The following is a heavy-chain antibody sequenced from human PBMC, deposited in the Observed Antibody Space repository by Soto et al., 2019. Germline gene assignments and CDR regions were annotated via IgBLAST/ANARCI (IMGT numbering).Heavy chain of an antibody. V-gene: IGHV3-53*01. CDR2: IYSGGST. D-gene: IGHD4-17*01. Sequence: EVQLVESGGGLIQPGGSLRLSCAASGFTVSSNYMSWVRQAPGKGLELVSVIYSGGSTYYADSVKGRFTISRDNSKNTLYLQMNSLRAEDTAVYYCARDRGQGYGDPYWYFDLWGRGTLVTVSS. CDR1: GFTVSSNY. J-gene: IGHJ2*01. CDR3: ARDRGQGYGDPYWYFDL.